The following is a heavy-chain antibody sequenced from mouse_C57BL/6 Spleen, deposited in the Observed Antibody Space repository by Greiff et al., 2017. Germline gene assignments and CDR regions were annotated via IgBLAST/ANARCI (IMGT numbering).Heavy chain of an antibody. V-gene: IGHV1-69*01. CDR1: GYTFTSYW. CDR3: ARTYSNYDAMDY. D-gene: IGHD2-5*01. CDR2: IDPSDSYT. Sequence: QVQLQQPGAELVMPGASVKLSCKASGYTFTSYWMHWVKQRPGQGLEWIGEIDPSDSYTNYNQKFKGKSTLTVDKSSSTAYMPLSSLTSEDSAVYYGARTYSNYDAMDYWGQGTSVTVSS. J-gene: IGHJ4*01.